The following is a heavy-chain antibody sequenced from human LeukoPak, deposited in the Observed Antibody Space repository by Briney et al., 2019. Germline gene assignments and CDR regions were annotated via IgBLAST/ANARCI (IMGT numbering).Heavy chain of an antibody. V-gene: IGHV3-30-3*01. J-gene: IGHJ4*02. CDR2: ISYDESNE. D-gene: IGHD5-24*01. CDR3: ARGFDGYPDY. CDR1: GFTFSSYA. Sequence: PGGSLRLSCAASGFTFSSYAMRWVRQAPGKGLEWVAVISYDESNEYYADSVKGRFTISRDNSKNTLYLQMNSLRAEDTAVYYCARGFDGYPDYWGQGTLVTVSS.